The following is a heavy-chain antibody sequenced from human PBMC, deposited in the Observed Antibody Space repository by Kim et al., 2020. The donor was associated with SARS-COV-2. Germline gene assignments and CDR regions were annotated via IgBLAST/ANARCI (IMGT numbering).Heavy chain of an antibody. Sequence: ASVKVSCKASGYTFTGYYMHWVRQAPGQGLEWMGWINPNSGGTNYAQKFQGRVTMTRDTSISTAYMELSRLRSDDTAVYYCARGYPLEWLLYVDYWGQGTLVTVSS. CDR1: GYTFTGYY. CDR2: INPNSGGT. CDR3: ARGYPLEWLLYVDY. D-gene: IGHD3-3*01. J-gene: IGHJ4*02. V-gene: IGHV1-2*02.